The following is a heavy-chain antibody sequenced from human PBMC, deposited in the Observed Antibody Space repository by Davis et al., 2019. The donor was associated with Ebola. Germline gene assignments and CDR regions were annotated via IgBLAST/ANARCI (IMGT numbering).Heavy chain of an antibody. CDR1: GGTFSSYA. J-gene: IGHJ3*02. Sequence: SCKASGGTFSSYAIHWVRQAPGKGLEWVAVISYDGSNKYYADSVKGRFTISRDNSKNTLYLQMNSLRAEDTAVYYCAREGGYCSGGSCYTQTIDAFDIWGQGTMVTVSS. D-gene: IGHD2-15*01. CDR3: AREGGYCSGGSCYTQTIDAFDI. CDR2: ISYDGSNK. V-gene: IGHV3-30-3*01.